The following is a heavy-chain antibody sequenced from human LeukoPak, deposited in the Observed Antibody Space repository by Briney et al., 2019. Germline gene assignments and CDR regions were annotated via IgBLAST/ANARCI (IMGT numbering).Heavy chain of an antibody. D-gene: IGHD6-13*01. CDR1: GGSISSYY. CDR2: IYYSGST. V-gene: IGHV4-59*01. CDR3: ARGAVIAAADEYYYGMDV. Sequence: SETLSLTCTVSGGSISSYYWSWIRQPPGKGLQWIGYIYYSGSTNYNPSLKSRVTISVDTSKNQFSLKLSSVTAADTAVYYCARGAVIAAADEYYYGMDVWGQGTTVTVSS. J-gene: IGHJ6*02.